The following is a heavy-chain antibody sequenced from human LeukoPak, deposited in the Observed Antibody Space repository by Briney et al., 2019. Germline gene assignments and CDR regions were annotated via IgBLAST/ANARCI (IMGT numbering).Heavy chain of an antibody. CDR3: ARHDWLQRGNDY. V-gene: IGHV4-34*01. CDR1: GGSFSGYY. J-gene: IGHJ4*02. Sequence: SETLSLTCAVYGGSFSGYYWSWIRQPPGKGLEWIGEINHSGSTNYNPSLKSRVTISVDTSKNQFSLKLSSVTAADTAVYCCARHDWLQRGNDYWGQGTLVTVSS. D-gene: IGHD3-9*01. CDR2: INHSGST.